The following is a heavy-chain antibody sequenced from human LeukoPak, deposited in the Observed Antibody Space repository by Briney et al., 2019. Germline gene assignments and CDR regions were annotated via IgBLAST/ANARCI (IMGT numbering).Heavy chain of an antibody. V-gene: IGHV4-4*07. CDR3: ARDLGYYDSSGIAFDI. CDR2: IYTSGST. Sequence: SETLSLTCTVSGGSISGYYWSWIRQPAGKGLEWIGRIYTSGSTNYNPSLKSRVTMSVDTSKNQFSLKLSSVTAADTAVYYCARDLGYYDSSGIAFDIWGQGTMVTVSS. CDR1: GGSISGYY. J-gene: IGHJ3*02. D-gene: IGHD3-22*01.